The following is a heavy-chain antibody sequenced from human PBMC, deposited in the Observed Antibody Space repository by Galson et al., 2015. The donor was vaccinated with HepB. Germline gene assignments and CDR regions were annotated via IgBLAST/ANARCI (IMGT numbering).Heavy chain of an antibody. D-gene: IGHD4-17*01. J-gene: IGHJ6*02. Sequence: QSGAEVKKPGESLRISCKGSGYGFSVYWISWVRQMPGKGLEWMGRIDPSDSYTIYSPSFQGHVTFPVDKSISTAYLQWSSLKASDTAMYYCAITVTTAHYYYGMDVWGQGTTVTVAS. V-gene: IGHV5-10-1*01. CDR1: GYGFSVYW. CDR3: AITVTTAHYYYGMDV. CDR2: IDPSDSYT.